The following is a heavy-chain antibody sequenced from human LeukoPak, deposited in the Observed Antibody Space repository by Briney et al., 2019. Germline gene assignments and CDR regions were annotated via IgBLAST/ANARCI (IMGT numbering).Heavy chain of an antibody. V-gene: IGHV4-34*01. CDR3: ARGQLVPRLYYFGY. Sequence: PSETLSLTCAVYGGSFSGYYWSWIRQPPGKGLEWIGEINHSGSTNYNPSLKSRVTISVDTSKNQFSLKLSSVTAADTAVYYCARGQLVPRLYYFGYWGQGTLVTVSS. CDR1: GGSFSGYY. J-gene: IGHJ4*02. D-gene: IGHD6-6*01. CDR2: INHSGST.